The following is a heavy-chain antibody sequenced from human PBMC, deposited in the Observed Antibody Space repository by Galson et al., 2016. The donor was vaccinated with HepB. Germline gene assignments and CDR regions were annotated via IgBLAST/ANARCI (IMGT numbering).Heavy chain of an antibody. V-gene: IGHV3-15*01. CDR3: TTRWFDP. J-gene: IGHJ5*02. CDR1: GFTFSNAW. CDR2: LQSKTDGGTT. Sequence: SLRLSCAASGFTFSNAWMSWVRQAPGKGLEWVGRLQSKTDGGTTDYAAPVKGRFTISRDDSKNTLYLQMNSLKTEDTAVYYCTTRWFDPWGQGTLVTVSS.